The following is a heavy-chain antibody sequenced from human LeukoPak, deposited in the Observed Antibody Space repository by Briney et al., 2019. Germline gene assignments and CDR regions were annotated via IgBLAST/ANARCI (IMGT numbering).Heavy chain of an antibody. D-gene: IGHD3-3*01. CDR2: ISTSSRTI. J-gene: IGHJ4*02. CDR3: ARDGYDFWSDYPTTLDY. Sequence: GGSLRLSCAASGFNFSSYSMNWVRQAPGKGLEWVSYISTSSRTIYYADSVKGRFTISRDNAKNSLFLQMNSLRAEDAAVYYCARDGYDFWSDYPTTLDYWGQGTLVTVSS. CDR1: GFNFSSYS. V-gene: IGHV3-48*01.